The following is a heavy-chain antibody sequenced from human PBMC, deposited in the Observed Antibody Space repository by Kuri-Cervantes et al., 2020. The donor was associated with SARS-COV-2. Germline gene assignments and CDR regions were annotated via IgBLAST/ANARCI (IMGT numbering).Heavy chain of an antibody. J-gene: IGHJ1*01. Sequence: GESLKISCAASGFTFDDYGMSWVRQAPGKGLEWVSGINWNGGSTYYADSVKGRFTISRDNAKNSLYLQMNSLRAEDTALYYCASEGSETGIAAIPSAAYFQHWGQGTLVTVSS. CDR1: GFTFDDYG. V-gene: IGHV3-20*04. D-gene: IGHD6-25*01. CDR3: ASEGSETGIAAIPSAAYFQH. CDR2: INWNGGST.